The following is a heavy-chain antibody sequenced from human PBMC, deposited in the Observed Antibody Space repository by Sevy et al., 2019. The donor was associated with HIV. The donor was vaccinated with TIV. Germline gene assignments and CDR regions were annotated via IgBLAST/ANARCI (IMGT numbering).Heavy chain of an antibody. CDR3: ARDSAGSSSFDY. V-gene: IGHV3-11*01. CDR2: ISSSGSTI. CDR1: GFILSDYY. D-gene: IGHD3-10*01. Sequence: GGSLRLSCAASGFILSDYYMSWIRQAPGKGLEWVSYISSSGSTIYYADAVKGRFTISRDNAKNSLYLQMNSLRAEDTAVYYCARDSAGSSSFDYWGQGALVTVSS. J-gene: IGHJ4*02.